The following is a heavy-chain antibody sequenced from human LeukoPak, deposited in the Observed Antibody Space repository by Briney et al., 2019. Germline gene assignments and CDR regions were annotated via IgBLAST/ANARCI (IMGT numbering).Heavy chain of an antibody. D-gene: IGHD4-17*01. V-gene: IGHV3-23*01. CDR1: GFTFSSYA. J-gene: IGHJ4*02. Sequence: GGSLRLSCAASGFTFSSYAMSWVRQAPGKGLEWVSAISGSGGSTYYADSVKGRFTISGDNSKNTLYLQMNSLRAEDTAVYYCAKSPRYGDFYFDYWGQGTLVTVSS. CDR2: ISGSGGST. CDR3: AKSPRYGDFYFDY.